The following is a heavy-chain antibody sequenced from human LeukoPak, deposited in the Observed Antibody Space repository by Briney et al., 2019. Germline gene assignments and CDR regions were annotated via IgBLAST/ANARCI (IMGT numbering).Heavy chain of an antibody. CDR1: GFTFRNYG. V-gene: IGHV3-33*01. CDR2: MWCDGRKK. J-gene: IGHJ1*01. CDR3: ARDYVTSSHYSSFQH. Sequence: GGSLRLSCAASGFTFRNYGMHWVSQAPGKGMEWVAVMWCDGRKKYYAESVKGRFTVCVGTSKNTLYLQVNSLRAADTAFYYCARDYVTSSHYSSFQHWGQRTLVTVSS. D-gene: IGHD3-22*01.